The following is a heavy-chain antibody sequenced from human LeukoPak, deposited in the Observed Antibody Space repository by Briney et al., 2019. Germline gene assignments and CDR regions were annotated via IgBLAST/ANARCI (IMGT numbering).Heavy chain of an antibody. D-gene: IGHD6-19*01. CDR3: AKGLSAGTIDY. V-gene: IGHV3-30*18. Sequence: GGSLRLSCAASGFPFSSYAMNWVREAPGKRREWVAVISFNGGTIYYADSVKGRFAISRDNSKGTAFLQMNSLRRNDTAIYFCAKGLSAGTIDYWGQGALVTVSS. J-gene: IGHJ4*02. CDR1: GFPFSSYA. CDR2: ISFNGGTI.